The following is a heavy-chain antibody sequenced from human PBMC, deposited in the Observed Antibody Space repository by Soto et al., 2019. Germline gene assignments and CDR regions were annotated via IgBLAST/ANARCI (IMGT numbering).Heavy chain of an antibody. CDR3: ARYIVVVAAADY. J-gene: IGHJ4*02. CDR1: GYTFTSYA. D-gene: IGHD2-21*02. V-gene: IGHV1-3*01. CDR2: INAGNGNT. Sequence: QVQLVQSGAEVKKPGASVKVSCKASGYTFTSYAMNWVRQAPGQRLEWMGWINAGNGNTKYSQKFQGRVTITRDTSASTAHMGLRGLRAEDTAVYYYARYIVVVAAADYWGQGTLVPVSS.